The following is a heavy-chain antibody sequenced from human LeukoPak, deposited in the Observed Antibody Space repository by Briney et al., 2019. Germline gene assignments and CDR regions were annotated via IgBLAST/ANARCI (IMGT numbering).Heavy chain of an antibody. J-gene: IGHJ4*02. Sequence: SETLSLTCTVSGGSISSGGYYWRWNRQHPGKGLEWIGYIYYSGSTYYNPSLKSRVTISVDTSKNQFSLKLSSVTAADTAVYYCAAFGSYGDYDYWGQGTLVTVSS. CDR3: AAFGSYGDYDY. CDR1: GGSISSGGYY. V-gene: IGHV4-31*03. D-gene: IGHD4-17*01. CDR2: IYYSGST.